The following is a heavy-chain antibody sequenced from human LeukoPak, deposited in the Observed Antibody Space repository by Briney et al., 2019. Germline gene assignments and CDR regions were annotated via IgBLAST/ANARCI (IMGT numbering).Heavy chain of an antibody. CDR1: GFTFSNYA. CDR3: ASDY. CDR2: ISVSGADT. J-gene: IGHJ4*02. Sequence: PRGSLRLSCAASGFTFSNYAMTWVRQAPGKGLEWVSTISVSGADTFYADSVKGRFTISRDNSKNTLFLQMNSLTVDDTAVYYCASDYWGQGTLVTVSS. V-gene: IGHV3-23*01.